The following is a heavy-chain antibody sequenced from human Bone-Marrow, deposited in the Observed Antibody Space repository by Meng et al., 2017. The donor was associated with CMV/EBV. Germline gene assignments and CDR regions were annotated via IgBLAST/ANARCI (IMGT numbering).Heavy chain of an antibody. CDR2: IYYSGST. V-gene: IGHV4-39*02. CDR3: ATDGWAKWIAVAGMDV. J-gene: IGHJ6*02. D-gene: IGHD6-19*01. Sequence: SETLSLTCTVSGGSVSSGSYYWGWIRQPPGKGLEWIGSIYYSGSTYYNPSLKSRVTISVDTSKNQFSLKLSSVTAADTAVYYCATDGWAKWIAVAGMDVWGQGTTVTVSS. CDR1: GGSVSSGSYY.